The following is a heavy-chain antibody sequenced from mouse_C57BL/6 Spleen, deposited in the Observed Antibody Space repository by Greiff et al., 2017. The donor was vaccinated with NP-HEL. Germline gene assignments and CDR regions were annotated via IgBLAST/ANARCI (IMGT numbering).Heavy chain of an antibody. CDR3: TAGTTVDFDY. CDR2: IRLKSDNYAT. D-gene: IGHD1-1*01. J-gene: IGHJ2*01. CDR1: GFTFSNYW. V-gene: IGHV6-3*01. Sequence: EVKLMESGGGLVQPGGSMKLSCVASGFTFSNYWMNWVRQSPEKGLEWVAQIRLKSDNYATHYAESVKGRFTISRDDSKSSVYLQMNNLRAEDTGIYYCTAGTTVDFDYWGQGTTLTVSS.